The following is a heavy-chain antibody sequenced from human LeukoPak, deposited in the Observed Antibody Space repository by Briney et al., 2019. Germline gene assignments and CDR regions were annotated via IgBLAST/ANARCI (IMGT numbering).Heavy chain of an antibody. CDR3: ARDPYDFWSGSYYYMDV. V-gene: IGHV1-69*01. J-gene: IGHJ6*03. Sequence: SVKVSCKASGGTFSSYAISWVRQARGQGLEWMGGIIPIFGTANYAQKFQGRVTITADESTSTAYMELSSLRSEDTAVYYCARDPYDFWSGSYYYMDVWGKGTTVTVSS. CDR2: IIPIFGTA. CDR1: GGTFSSYA. D-gene: IGHD3-3*01.